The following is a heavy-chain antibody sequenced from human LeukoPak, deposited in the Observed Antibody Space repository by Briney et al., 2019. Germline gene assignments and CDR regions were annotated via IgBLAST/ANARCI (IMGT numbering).Heavy chain of an antibody. D-gene: IGHD4-17*01. CDR1: GGTFSSYA. CDR2: IIPIFGTA. CDR3: ARAHDYGDYVPYYYYYYYMDV. V-gene: IGHV1-69*05. J-gene: IGHJ6*03. Sequence: SVKVSCKASGGTFSSYAISWVRQAPGQGLEWVGGIIPIFGTANYAKKFQGRVTITTDESTSTAYMELSSLRSEDTAVYYCARAHDYGDYVPYYYYYYYMDVWGKGTTVTVSS.